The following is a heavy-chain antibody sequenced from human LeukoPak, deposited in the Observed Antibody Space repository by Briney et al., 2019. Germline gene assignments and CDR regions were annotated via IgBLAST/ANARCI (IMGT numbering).Heavy chain of an antibody. CDR1: GFTFSSYG. J-gene: IGHJ4*02. D-gene: IGHD3-22*01. V-gene: IGHV3-30*18. CDR2: ISYDGSNK. Sequence: PGGSLRLSCAASGFTFSSYGMHWVRQAPVKGLEWVAVISYDGSNKYYADSVKGRFTISRDNSKNTLYLQMNSLRAEDTAVYYCAKSAWRLPITIIVVGTPDYWGQGTLVTVSS. CDR3: AKSAWRLPITIIVVGTPDY.